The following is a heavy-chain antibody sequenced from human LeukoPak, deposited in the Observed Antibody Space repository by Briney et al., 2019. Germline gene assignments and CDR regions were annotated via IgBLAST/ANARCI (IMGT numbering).Heavy chain of an antibody. J-gene: IGHJ5*02. CDR2: IYYSEST. Sequence: SETLSLTCTVSGGSISSYYWSWIRQPPGKGLEWIGYIYYSESTNYNPSLKSRVTISVDTSKNQFSLKLSSVTAADTAVYYCAREDTAMGRPWFDPWGQGTLVTVSS. CDR3: AREDTAMGRPWFDP. V-gene: IGHV4-59*01. CDR1: GGSISSYY. D-gene: IGHD5-18*01.